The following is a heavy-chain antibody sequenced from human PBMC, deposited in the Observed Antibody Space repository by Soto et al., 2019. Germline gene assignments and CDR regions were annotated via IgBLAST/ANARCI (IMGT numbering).Heavy chain of an antibody. J-gene: IGHJ6*02. CDR2: IYHSGTF. V-gene: IGHV4-4*02. CDR1: GDSVSSSSC. Sequence: QVRLQESGPGLVEPSGTLSLTCAVSGDSVSSSSCWSWVRQAPDKGLEWIGEIYHSGTFNYKPSLASRVSVSVDKSRSQLSLNLKSVTAADTAVYYCVRSVPAATWQYSGMDVWGQGTTVTVSS. D-gene: IGHD2-2*01. CDR3: VRSVPAATWQYSGMDV.